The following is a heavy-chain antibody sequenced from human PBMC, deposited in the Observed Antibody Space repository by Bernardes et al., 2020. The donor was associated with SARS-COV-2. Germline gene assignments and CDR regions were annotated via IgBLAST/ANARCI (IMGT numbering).Heavy chain of an antibody. Sequence: GGSLRLSCAASGFTFSSYSMNWVRQAPGKGLEWVSYISSSSSTILYADSVKGRFTISRDNAKNLLYLQMSSLRDGDTAVYYCASYYDMDVWGQGTTVTVSS. CDR3: ASYYDMDV. CDR1: GFTFSSYS. V-gene: IGHV3-48*02. J-gene: IGHJ6*02. CDR2: ISSSSSTI.